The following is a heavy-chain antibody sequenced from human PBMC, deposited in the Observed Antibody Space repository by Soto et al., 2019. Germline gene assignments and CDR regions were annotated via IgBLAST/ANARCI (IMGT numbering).Heavy chain of an antibody. Sequence: GGSLRLSCAASGFTFSSYAMSWVRQAPGKGLEWVPAISGSGGSTYYADSVKGQFTISRDNSKNTLYLQMNSLRAEDTAVYYCAKAIGGYCSGGSCYFEYWGQGTLVTVSS. CDR1: GFTFSSYA. J-gene: IGHJ4*02. CDR2: ISGSGGST. CDR3: AKAIGGYCSGGSCYFEY. V-gene: IGHV3-23*01. D-gene: IGHD2-15*01.